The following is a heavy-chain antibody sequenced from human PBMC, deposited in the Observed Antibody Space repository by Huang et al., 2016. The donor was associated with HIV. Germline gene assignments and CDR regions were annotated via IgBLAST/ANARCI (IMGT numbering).Heavy chain of an antibody. Sequence: ARLVESGGGVVQHGRSLRLSCAASGFTFSSYAMTWVRQAPGMGLGWVEVISYDGSNQHYVDSVKGRFTISRDNSKKMLYLQMNSLRMGDTAVYYCARGSAGVLWFGEMWGQGTLVTVSS. J-gene: IGHJ4*02. CDR3: ARGSAGVLWFGEM. CDR1: GFTFSSYA. V-gene: IGHV3-30*04. D-gene: IGHD3-10*01. CDR2: ISYDGSNQ.